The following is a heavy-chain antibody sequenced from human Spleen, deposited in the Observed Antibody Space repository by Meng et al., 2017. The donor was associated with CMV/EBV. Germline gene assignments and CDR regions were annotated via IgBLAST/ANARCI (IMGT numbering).Heavy chain of an antibody. V-gene: IGHV3-30*04. CDR2: ISYDGNDK. CDR1: GFTFTTFS. D-gene: IGHD3-16*01. Sequence: GGSLRLSCAASGFTFTTFSVHWVRQAPGKGLEWVADISYDGNDKYYADSVKGRFTISRDNSKNTLYLQMNSLRAEDSAVYFCAREGYPLGRFGAFDIWGQGTMVTVSS. J-gene: IGHJ3*02. CDR3: AREGYPLGRFGAFDI.